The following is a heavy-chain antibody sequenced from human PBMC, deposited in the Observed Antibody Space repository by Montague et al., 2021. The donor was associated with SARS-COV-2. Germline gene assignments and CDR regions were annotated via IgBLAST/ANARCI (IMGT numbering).Heavy chain of an antibody. J-gene: IGHJ5*02. CDR2: IYWDDDK. CDR3: AHSRDIYDFWSGYYTGQKYDSVSWFDP. CDR1: GFSLSTTGVG. D-gene: IGHD3-3*01. V-gene: IGHV2-5*02. Sequence: PALVKPTQTLTLTCTFSGFSLSTTGVGVGWIRQPPGKALEWLALIYWDDDKRYSPSLKTRLAITKDTSKNQVVLTMTNMDPVDTATYYCAHSRDIYDFWSGYYTGQKYDSVSWFDPWGQGTRVTVSS.